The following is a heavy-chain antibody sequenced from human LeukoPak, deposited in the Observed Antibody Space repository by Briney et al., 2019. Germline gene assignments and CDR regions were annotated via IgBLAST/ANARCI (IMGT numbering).Heavy chain of an antibody. CDR3: TRETTYYDILTGYYLAAAFDY. D-gene: IGHD3-9*01. CDR2: IRSKAYGGTT. CDR1: GFTFGDYA. V-gene: IGHV3-49*04. Sequence: GGSLRLSCTASGFTFGDYAMSWVRQAPGKGLEWVGFIRSKAYGGTTEYAASVKGRFTISRDDSKSIAYLQMNSLKTEDTAVYYCTRETTYYDILTGYYLAAAFDYWGQGTLVTVSS. J-gene: IGHJ4*02.